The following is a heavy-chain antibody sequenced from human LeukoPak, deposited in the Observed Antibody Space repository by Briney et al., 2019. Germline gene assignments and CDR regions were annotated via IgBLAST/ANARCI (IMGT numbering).Heavy chain of an antibody. CDR3: ARDPGNKGLDP. J-gene: IGHJ5*02. V-gene: IGHV3-74*01. D-gene: IGHD1-1*01. Sequence: GGSLRLSCVASGFALSNYWMFWVRQVPGKGLVCVSRNNGDGSRTDYADSVKGRFTVSRDSARNTLYLQMNSLRGEDTGVYYCARDPGNKGLDPWGQGTLVTVSS. CDR2: NNGDGSRT. CDR1: GFALSNYW.